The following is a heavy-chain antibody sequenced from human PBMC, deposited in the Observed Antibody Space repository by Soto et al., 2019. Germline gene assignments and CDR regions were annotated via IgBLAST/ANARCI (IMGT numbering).Heavy chain of an antibody. CDR1: GFTFSDYG. CDR3: ARGGGSNGGIFDYYYYYGMDV. J-gene: IGHJ6*02. CDR2: IFAKGMT. D-gene: IGHD1-26*01. V-gene: IGHV3-23*01. Sequence: GGSLRLSCAASGFTFSDYGMSWVRQAPGKGLEWLSAIFAKGMTYYADSVEGRFTISRDNSKNTLYLQMNSLRAEDTAVYYCARGGGSNGGIFDYYYYYGMDVWGQGTTVTVSS.